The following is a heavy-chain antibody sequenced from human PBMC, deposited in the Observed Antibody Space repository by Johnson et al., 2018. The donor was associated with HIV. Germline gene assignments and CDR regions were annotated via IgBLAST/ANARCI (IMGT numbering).Heavy chain of an antibody. J-gene: IGHJ3*02. CDR3: ALEAVRSTDAFDI. D-gene: IGHD3-10*01. CDR2: IKQGGSEK. CDR1: GFTFSGYW. Sequence: VQLVESGGGLVRPGESLRLSCVASGFTFSGYWMTWVRQAPGKGLEWVANIKQGGSEKYYVDSVKGRFTISRDNAKKSLYLQTNSLRAEDTAVYYCALEAVRSTDAFDIWGQGTMVIVSS. V-gene: IGHV3-7*03.